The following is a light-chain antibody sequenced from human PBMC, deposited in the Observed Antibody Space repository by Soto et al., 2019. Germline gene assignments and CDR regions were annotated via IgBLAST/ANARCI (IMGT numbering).Light chain of an antibody. CDR1: SSNIGSHT. J-gene: IGLJ2*01. Sequence: QSVLTQPPSASGTPGQTIAISCSGGSSNIGSHTVNWYQQLPGTAPRLLIYSNTQRPSGVPDRFSGSKSGTSAFLAISGLQSEYEGDYYCAAWDYSLNGVVFGGGTKLTVL. CDR3: AAWDYSLNGVV. CDR2: SNT. V-gene: IGLV1-44*01.